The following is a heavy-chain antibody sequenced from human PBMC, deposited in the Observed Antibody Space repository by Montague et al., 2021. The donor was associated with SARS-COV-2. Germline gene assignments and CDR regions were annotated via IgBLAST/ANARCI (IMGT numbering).Heavy chain of an antibody. CDR3: AREFRIELWQTNWYFGL. J-gene: IGHJ2*01. Sequence: SETLSLTCSVSGGSISGHYWSWIRRPPGKGLEWIGNFDHSGDTKYNPSLKSRATISVGTSKNQFALRLHSVTAADTAVYYCAREFRIELWQTNWYFGLWGRGTLVTVSS. CDR2: FDHSGDT. CDR1: GGSISGHY. V-gene: IGHV4-59*11. D-gene: IGHD3-16*01.